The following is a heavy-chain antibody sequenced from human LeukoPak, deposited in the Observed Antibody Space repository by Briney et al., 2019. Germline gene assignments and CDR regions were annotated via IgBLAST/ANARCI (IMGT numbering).Heavy chain of an antibody. Sequence: ASVKVSCKASGGSFSSNTLSWVRQAPGQGLEWVGGIIANVNTPNYAQKFRGRVTITADESTNTIYLVVDSLRSDDTAVYYCARLVNWGPLGDYWGQGTVVTVSS. J-gene: IGHJ4*02. CDR2: IIANVNTP. V-gene: IGHV1-69*13. CDR3: ARLVNWGPLGDY. D-gene: IGHD3-16*01. CDR1: GGSFSSNT.